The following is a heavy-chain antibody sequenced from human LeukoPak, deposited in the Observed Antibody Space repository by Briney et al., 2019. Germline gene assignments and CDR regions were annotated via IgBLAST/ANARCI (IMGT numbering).Heavy chain of an antibody. Sequence: GGSLRLSCAASGFTFSSYSMDWVRQAPGKGLEWVSSISSSSSYIYYADSVKGRFTISRDNAKNSLYLQMNSLRAEDTAVYYCARDGYYYDSSGYYQEAFDIWGQGTMVTVSS. CDR2: ISSSSSYI. D-gene: IGHD3-22*01. CDR1: GFTFSSYS. J-gene: IGHJ3*02. V-gene: IGHV3-21*01. CDR3: ARDGYYYDSSGYYQEAFDI.